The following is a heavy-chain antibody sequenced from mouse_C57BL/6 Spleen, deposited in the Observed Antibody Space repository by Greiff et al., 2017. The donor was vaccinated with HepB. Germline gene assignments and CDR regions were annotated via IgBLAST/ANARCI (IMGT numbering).Heavy chain of an antibody. V-gene: IGHV14-2*01. CDR2: IDPEDGET. D-gene: IGHD3-2*02. CDR1: GFNIKDYY. J-gene: IGHJ2*01. Sequence: DVKLVESGAELVKPGASVKLSCTASGFNIKDYYMHWVKQRTEQGLEWIGRIDPEDGETKYAPKFQGKATITADTSSNTAYLQLSSLTSEDTAVYYCAKAAQGDFDYWGQGTTLTVSS. CDR3: AKAAQGDFDY.